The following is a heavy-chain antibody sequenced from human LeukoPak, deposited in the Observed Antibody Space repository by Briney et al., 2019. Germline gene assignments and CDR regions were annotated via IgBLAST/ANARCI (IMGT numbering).Heavy chain of an antibody. CDR2: ISGSGSTI. Sequence: KSGGSLRLSCAASGFTFSDYYMSWIRQAPGKGLEWVSYISGSGSTIYYADSVKGRFTISRDNAKNSLYLQMNSLRAEDTAVYYCASHYGSGGPFDYWGQGTLVTVSS. CDR1: GFTFSDYY. D-gene: IGHD3-10*01. J-gene: IGHJ4*02. CDR3: ASHYGSGGPFDY. V-gene: IGHV3-11*01.